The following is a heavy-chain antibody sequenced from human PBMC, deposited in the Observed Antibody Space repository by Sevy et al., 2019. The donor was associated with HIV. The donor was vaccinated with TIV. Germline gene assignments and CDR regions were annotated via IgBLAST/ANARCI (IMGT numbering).Heavy chain of an antibody. Sequence: SQILSLTCTVSGASIRDSSYYWAWIRQPPGKGLEWIGNIYSYGETYYNSSLKSRVTISVDTSKNQFSLSLTSVTAADTAIYFCARSMEQQLDAFDIWGQGTMVTVSS. CDR3: ARSMEQQLDAFDI. CDR1: GASIRDSSYY. V-gene: IGHV4-39*01. CDR2: IYSYGET. D-gene: IGHD6-13*01. J-gene: IGHJ3*02.